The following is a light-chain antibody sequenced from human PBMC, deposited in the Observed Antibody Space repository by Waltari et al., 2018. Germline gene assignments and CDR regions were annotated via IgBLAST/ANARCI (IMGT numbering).Light chain of an antibody. Sequence: DFQMTQSPSSLSASVGDRVTITCQASQDISNYLNWYQQKPGKAPKRLIYDASNLETGVPSRFSGSGSGTDFTFTISSLQPEDIATYYCQQYDNLPLTFGPGTKVNIK. CDR2: DAS. CDR1: QDISNY. V-gene: IGKV1-33*01. J-gene: IGKJ3*01. CDR3: QQYDNLPLT.